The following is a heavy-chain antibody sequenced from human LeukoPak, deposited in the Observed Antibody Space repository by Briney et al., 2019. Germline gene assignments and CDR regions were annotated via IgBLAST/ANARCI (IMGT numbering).Heavy chain of an antibody. CDR2: ISYDGSNK. D-gene: IGHD2-21*01. CDR1: GFTFSSYG. J-gene: IGHJ4*02. V-gene: IGHV3-30*03. CDR3: ARDPDYYFDY. Sequence: GGSLRLSCAASGFTFSSYGMHWVRQAPGKGLEWVAVISYDGSNKYYADSVKGRFTISRDNSKNTLYLQMNSLRAEDTAVYYCARDPDYYFDYWGQGTLVTVSS.